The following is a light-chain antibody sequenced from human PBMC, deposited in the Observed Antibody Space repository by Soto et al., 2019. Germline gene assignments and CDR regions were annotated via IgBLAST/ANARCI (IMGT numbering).Light chain of an antibody. J-gene: IGKJ1*01. CDR2: KAS. CDR3: QQYYSNWA. Sequence: DLQMTQSPSILSASVGDSVTITCRASQSISSWLAWYQQKPGRAPELLIFKASSLESGVPSRFSGSGSGTEFTLTISSLQPDDFATYYCQQYYSNWAFGQGTKVEIK. CDR1: QSISSW. V-gene: IGKV1-5*03.